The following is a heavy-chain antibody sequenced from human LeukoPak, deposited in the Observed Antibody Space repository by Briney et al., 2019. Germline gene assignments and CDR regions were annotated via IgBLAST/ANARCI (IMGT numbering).Heavy chain of an antibody. J-gene: IGHJ5*02. CDR3: ARDSSSLRSAYNWFDP. V-gene: IGHV1-69*01. CDR1: GGTFSSYA. Sequence: ASVKVSCKASGGTFSSYAISWVRQAPGQGLEWMGGIIPIFGTANYAQKFQGRVTITADESTSTAYMALSSLRSEDTAVYYCARDSSSLRSAYNWFDPWGQGTLVTVSS. D-gene: IGHD6-6*01. CDR2: IIPIFGTA.